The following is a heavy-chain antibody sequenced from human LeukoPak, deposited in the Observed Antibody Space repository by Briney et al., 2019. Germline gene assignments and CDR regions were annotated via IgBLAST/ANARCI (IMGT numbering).Heavy chain of an antibody. D-gene: IGHD6-19*01. CDR3: ASTLPGTVAGDY. J-gene: IGHJ4*02. CDR1: GFTFSSYS. CDR2: ISSSSSYI. Sequence: GGSLRLSCAASGFTFSSYSMNWVRQAPGKGLEWVSSISSSSSYIYYADSVKGRFTISRDNAKNSLYLQMNSLRAEDTAVYYCASTLPGTVAGDYWGQGTLATVSS. V-gene: IGHV3-21*01.